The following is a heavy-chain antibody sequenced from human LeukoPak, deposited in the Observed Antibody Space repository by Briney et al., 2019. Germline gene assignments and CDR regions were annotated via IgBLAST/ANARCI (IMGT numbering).Heavy chain of an antibody. CDR2: IYTSGST. V-gene: IGHV4-4*09. J-gene: IGHJ3*02. D-gene: IGHD2-2*01. Sequence: SETLSLTCSVSGGSIIGYYWTSIRQPPGKGLEWIAYIYTSGSTNYNPSLKSRVTISLDMSKNQFSLQLSSVTAADTAVYYCARQSCSSTSCPHRNVFDIWGQGTMVTVSP. CDR1: GGSIIGYY. CDR3: ARQSCSSTSCPHRNVFDI.